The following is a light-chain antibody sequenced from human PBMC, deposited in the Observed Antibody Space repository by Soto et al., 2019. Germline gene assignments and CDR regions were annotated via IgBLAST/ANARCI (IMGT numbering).Light chain of an antibody. V-gene: IGLV3-25*03. J-gene: IGLJ2*01. CDR2: KDN. Sequence: SYELTQPPSVSVSPGQTARITCSGDALPKQNAYWYQQKPGQAPVMVIYKDNERPSGIPERFSGSSSGTTVALTISEVQAEDEADYYCQSADSSGTYVVFGGGTKLTVL. CDR1: ALPKQN. CDR3: QSADSSGTYVV.